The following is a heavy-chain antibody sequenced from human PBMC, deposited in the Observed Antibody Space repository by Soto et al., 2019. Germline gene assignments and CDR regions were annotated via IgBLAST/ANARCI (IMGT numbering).Heavy chain of an antibody. CDR1: GFTFSSYA. J-gene: IGHJ4*02. CDR2: ISGSGGST. D-gene: IGHD2-21*01. Sequence: PGGSLRLSCAASGFTFSSYAMSWVRQAPGKGLEWVSAISGSGGSTYYADSVKGRFTISRDSSKNTLYLQMNSLRAEDTAVYYCAKGYSKGPVETTSPTIDYWGQGTLVTVSS. CDR3: AKGYSKGPVETTSPTIDY. V-gene: IGHV3-23*01.